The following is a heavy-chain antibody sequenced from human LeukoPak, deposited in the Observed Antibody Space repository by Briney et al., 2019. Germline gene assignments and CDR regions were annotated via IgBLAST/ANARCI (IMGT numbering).Heavy chain of an antibody. J-gene: IGHJ4*02. CDR2: ISGSGGST. CDR1: GFTFSSYG. CDR3: AKTDRNSVSSSLWDY. V-gene: IGHV3-23*01. D-gene: IGHD6-13*01. Sequence: PGGSLRLSCAASGFTFSSYGMSWVRQAPGKGLEWVSAISGSGGSTYYADSVKGRFTISRDNSKNTLYLQMNSLRAEDTAVYYCAKTDRNSVSSSLWDYWGQGTLVTVSS.